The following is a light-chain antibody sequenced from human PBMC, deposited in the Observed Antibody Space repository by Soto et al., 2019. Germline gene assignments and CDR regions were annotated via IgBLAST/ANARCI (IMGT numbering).Light chain of an antibody. CDR3: LKHETYHRT. CDR2: GTS. CDR1: QSISSW. V-gene: IGKV1-5*01. Sequence: DSQMPPSHSTLSASVVSIFQLTFSASQSISSWLAWYQQKPGKATKRLIYGTSNLQTGVTSRFSGSGSGTEFTLTIRSLQPEDFATYYCLKHETYHRTFGQGTKVDIK. J-gene: IGKJ1*01.